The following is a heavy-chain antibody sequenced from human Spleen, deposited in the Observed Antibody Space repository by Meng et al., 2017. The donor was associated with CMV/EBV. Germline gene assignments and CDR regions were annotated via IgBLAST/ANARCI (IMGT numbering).Heavy chain of an antibody. CDR2: IRYDGDNK. D-gene: IGHD3-3*02. CDR1: GFTFSTYG. V-gene: IGHV3-30*02. Sequence: GGSLRLSCAASGFTFSTYGMHWVRQAPGKGPEWVTFIRYDGDNKYYAESVDGRFTVSRDNSKNTLFLHMNRLRPEDTAVYYCAKDPREHFRGGYYLALNYFDYWGQGTLVTVSS. J-gene: IGHJ4*02. CDR3: AKDPREHFRGGYYLALNYFDY.